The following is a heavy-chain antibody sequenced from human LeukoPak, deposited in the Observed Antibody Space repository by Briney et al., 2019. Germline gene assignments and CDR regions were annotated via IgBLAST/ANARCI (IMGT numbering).Heavy chain of an antibody. CDR1: GGSISSSSYY. CDR2: IYYSGST. CDR3: ARHPPVHKGEDWFDP. Sequence: RSSETLSLTCTVSGGSISSSSYYWGWIRQPPGKGLEWIGSIYYSGSTYYNPSLKSRVTISLDTSKNQFSLKLSSVTAADTAVYYCARHPPVHKGEDWFDPWGQGTLVTVSS. D-gene: IGHD3-16*01. J-gene: IGHJ5*02. V-gene: IGHV4-39*01.